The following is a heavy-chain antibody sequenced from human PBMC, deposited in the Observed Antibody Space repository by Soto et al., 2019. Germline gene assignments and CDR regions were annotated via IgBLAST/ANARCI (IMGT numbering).Heavy chain of an antibody. Sequence: QVQLVQSGAEVKKPGASVKVSCKASGYTFTSYYIHWVRQAPGQGLEWMGIINSRGGSASYAQKFQGRVNMTSDTSTSTVYMELSSLTYEDTAVYYCARDLGGGSYYFDYWGQGTLVTVSS. D-gene: IGHD1-26*01. V-gene: IGHV1-46*01. CDR3: ARDLGGGSYYFDY. CDR1: GYTFTSYY. CDR2: INSRGGSA. J-gene: IGHJ4*02.